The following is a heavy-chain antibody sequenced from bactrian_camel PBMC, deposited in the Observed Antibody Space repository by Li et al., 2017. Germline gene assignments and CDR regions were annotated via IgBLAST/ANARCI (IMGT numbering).Heavy chain of an antibody. Sequence: HVQLVESGGGSVQHGGSLRLSCAVSGSTGGICNMGWYRQAPGKERELVSTITGDGTTNYADSVKGRFTISHDAAKNAVYLQMNSLKPEDTAMYYCAAGFSGVYSGFWRNTGNYHYWGQGTQVTVS. CDR1: GSTGGICN. CDR3: AAGFSGVYSGFWRNTGNYHY. J-gene: IGHJ4*01. V-gene: IGHV3S53*01. D-gene: IGHD8*01. CDR2: ITGDGTT.